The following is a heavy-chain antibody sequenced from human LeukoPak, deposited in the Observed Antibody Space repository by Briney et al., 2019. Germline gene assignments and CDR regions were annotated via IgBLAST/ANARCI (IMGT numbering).Heavy chain of an antibody. CDR2: ISGSGGST. CDR3: AKGFYDSSGYYLDEEEYFDY. J-gene: IGHJ4*02. D-gene: IGHD3-22*01. CDR1: GFTFSSYA. Sequence: PGGSLRLSCAASGFTFSSYAMSWVRQAPGKGLEWVSAISGSGGSTYYADSVKGRFTISRDNSKNTLYLQMNSLRAEDTAVYYCAKGFYDSSGYYLDEEEYFDYWGQGTLVTVSS. V-gene: IGHV3-23*01.